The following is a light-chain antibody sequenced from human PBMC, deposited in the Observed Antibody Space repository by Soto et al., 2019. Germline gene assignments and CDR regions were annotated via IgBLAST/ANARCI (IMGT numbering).Light chain of an antibody. CDR2: GAS. J-gene: IGKJ1*01. V-gene: IGKV3-20*01. Sequence: EIVLTQSPGTLSLSLGERATLSCRASQSVSSSYLAWYQQKPGQAPRLLIYGASSRATGVPDRFSGSGSGTDFTLTISRLEPDDFAVYYCQQYGSQSWTFGQGTKVEIK. CDR1: QSVSSSY. CDR3: QQYGSQSWT.